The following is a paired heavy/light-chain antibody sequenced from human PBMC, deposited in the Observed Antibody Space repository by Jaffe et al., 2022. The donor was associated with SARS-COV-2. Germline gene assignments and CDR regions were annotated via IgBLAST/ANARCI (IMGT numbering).Light chain of an antibody. CDR2: EDN. CDR3: ETWDTRGV. V-gene: IGLV1-51*01. CDR1: SSNIGNDF. J-gene: IGLJ3*02. Sequence: QSVLTQPPSVSAAPGQKVTISCSGSSSNIGNDFVSWYQQLPGTAPRLLIYEDNKRPSGIPDRFSGSRSGTSATLTITGLQTGDEADYYCETWDTRGVFGGGTKLTVL.
Heavy chain of an antibody. CDR1: GYIFSTYW. CDR2: IYPGDSDT. J-gene: IGHJ6*02. CDR3: ARVRHCSGTCSYGMDV. Sequence: EVQLAQSGGEVKKPGESLKISCKGSGYIFSTYWIAWVRQMPGKGLEWMGIIYPGDSDTKYSPSFQGQVTIAADKSISSVYLQWSSLEASDTATYYCARVRHCSGTCSYGMDVWGQGTTVTVSS. V-gene: IGHV5-51*01. D-gene: IGHD2-15*01.